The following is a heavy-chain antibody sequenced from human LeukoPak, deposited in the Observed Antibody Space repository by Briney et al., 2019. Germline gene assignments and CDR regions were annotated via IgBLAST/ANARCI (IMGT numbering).Heavy chain of an antibody. J-gene: IGHJ4*02. CDR2: ISAGGGGT. V-gene: IGHV3-23*01. D-gene: IGHD6-13*01. Sequence: GGSLRLSCATSGFTFGSHAMSWVRQAPGKGLEWFSSISAGGGGTSYADSVKGRITISRDNSKNPVYLQMNSLRAEDTAVYFCVKTFQYSSTWYDYWGQGTLVTVSS. CDR3: VKTFQYSSTWYDY. CDR1: GFTFGSHA.